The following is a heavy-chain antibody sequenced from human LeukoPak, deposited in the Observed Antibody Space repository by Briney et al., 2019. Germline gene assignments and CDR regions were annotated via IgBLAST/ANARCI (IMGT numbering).Heavy chain of an antibody. CDR1: GFTFSSYS. Sequence: PGRSLRLSCAAPGFTFSSYSMNWVRQAPGKGLEWVSLISSSSSYIYYADSVRGRFTISRDNSKNTLSLQMSSLRAEDTAIYYCAKSYRQTLAAAGFEFESWGQGSLVTVSS. V-gene: IGHV3-21*04. J-gene: IGHJ4*02. CDR3: AKSYRQTLAAAGFEFES. D-gene: IGHD6-13*01. CDR2: ISSSSSYI.